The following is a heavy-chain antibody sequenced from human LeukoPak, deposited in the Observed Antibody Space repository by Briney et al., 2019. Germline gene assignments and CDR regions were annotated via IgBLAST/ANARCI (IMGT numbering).Heavy chain of an antibody. Sequence: GGSLRLSCAASGFTFSSYWMHWVRQAPGKGLVWVSRINSDGSSTSYADSVKGRFTISRDNAKNTLYLQMNSLRAEDTAVYYCAREIGLTGFYGAPRGAFDIWGQGTMVTVSS. J-gene: IGHJ3*02. CDR2: INSDGSST. V-gene: IGHV3-74*01. D-gene: IGHD4-17*01. CDR1: GFTFSSYW. CDR3: AREIGLTGFYGAPRGAFDI.